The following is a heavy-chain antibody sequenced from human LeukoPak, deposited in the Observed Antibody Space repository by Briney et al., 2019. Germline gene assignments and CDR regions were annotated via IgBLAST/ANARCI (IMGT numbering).Heavy chain of an antibody. Sequence: SETLSLTCTVSGGSISTYYWSWIRQPPGKGLEWIGYIYYSGSAKYNPSLKSRVTISVDTTKNQFSLKLSSVTAADTAVYYCARSYGSGNYFDYWGQGILVIVSS. CDR3: ARSYGSGNYFDY. CDR2: IYYSGSA. D-gene: IGHD3-10*01. J-gene: IGHJ4*02. CDR1: GGSISTYY. V-gene: IGHV4-59*01.